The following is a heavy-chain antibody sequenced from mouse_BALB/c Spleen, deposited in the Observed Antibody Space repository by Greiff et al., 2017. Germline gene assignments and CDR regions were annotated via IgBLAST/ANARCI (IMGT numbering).Heavy chain of an antibody. Sequence: VQLVESGAELVKPGASVKLSCKASGYTFTEYIIHWVKQRSGQGLEWIGWFYPGSGSIKYNEKFKDKATLTADKSSSTVYMELSRLTSEDSAVYFCARHEGPPSLLRLDYYAMDYWGQGTSVTVSS. J-gene: IGHJ4*01. CDR3: ARHEGPPSLLRLDYYAMDY. V-gene: IGHV1-62-2*01. CDR1: GYTFTEYI. D-gene: IGHD1-2*01. CDR2: FYPGSGSI.